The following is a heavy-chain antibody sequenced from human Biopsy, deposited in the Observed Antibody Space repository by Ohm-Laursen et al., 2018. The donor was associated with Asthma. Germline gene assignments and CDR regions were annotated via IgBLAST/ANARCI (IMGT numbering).Heavy chain of an antibody. J-gene: IGHJ6*02. CDR1: GDSLGSFINYA. CDR3: VRGYSGTDRIVYYYSGMEV. CDR2: LIPALGTA. D-gene: IGHD5-12*01. Sequence: SSVKVSCKASGDSLGSFINYAISWVRQAPRQGLEWMGGLIPALGTADYAPMFEGRVTITADESTSTAYLELTSLRFEDTAVYYCVRGYSGTDRIVYYYSGMEVWGQGTTVTVSS. V-gene: IGHV1-69*01.